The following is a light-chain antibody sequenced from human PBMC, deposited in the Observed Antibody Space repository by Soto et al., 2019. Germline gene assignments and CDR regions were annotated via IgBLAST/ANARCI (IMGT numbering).Light chain of an antibody. CDR1: ETVTGKY. CDR2: GAS. V-gene: IGKV3-20*01. CDR3: QQYGSSPLT. Sequence: ESVLTQAPGTLSLSPGDEATLSCRASETVTGKYLAWYQQKAGQAPRLLIYGASSRATGIPDRFSGSGSGTDFTLTISRLEPEDFAVYYCQQYGSSPLTFGGGTKVDI. J-gene: IGKJ4*01.